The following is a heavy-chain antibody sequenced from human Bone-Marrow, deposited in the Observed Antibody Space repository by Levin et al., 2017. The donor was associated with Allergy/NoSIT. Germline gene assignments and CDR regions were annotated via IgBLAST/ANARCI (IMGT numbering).Heavy chain of an antibody. CDR1: GFTFSTYA. CDR3: ATDPFAVTGTM. J-gene: IGHJ4*02. D-gene: IGHD1-1*01. CDR2: ISGSGGRT. Sequence: GESLKISCAASGFTFSTYAMSWVRQAPGKGLEWVAAISGSGGRTDYADSVKGQFTISRDNSKSTLFLQMNSLRAEDTAMYYCATDPFAVTGTMWGRGTLVTVSS. V-gene: IGHV3-23*01.